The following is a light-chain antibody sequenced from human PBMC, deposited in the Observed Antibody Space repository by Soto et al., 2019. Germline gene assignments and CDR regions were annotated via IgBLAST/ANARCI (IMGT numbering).Light chain of an antibody. Sequence: DIVMTQSPDSLAVSLGERATINCKSSQTVLSDSNNKNYLAWYQQKPGQPPKLLIYWASTRQSGVPDRFSGSGSGTDFTLTIRSLQAEDVAVYYCQQYYGTPLTFGGGPRWRSN. CDR2: WAS. J-gene: IGKJ4*01. CDR3: QQYYGTPLT. V-gene: IGKV4-1*01. CDR1: QTVLSDSNNKNY.